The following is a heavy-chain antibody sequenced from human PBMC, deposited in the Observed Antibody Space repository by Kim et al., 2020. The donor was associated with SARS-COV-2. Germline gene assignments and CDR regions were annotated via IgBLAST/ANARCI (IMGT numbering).Heavy chain of an antibody. V-gene: IGHV3-48*02. CDR3: AREFAFSTRYKGIADDY. D-gene: IGHD6-13*01. Sequence: GGSLRLSCAASGFTFSSYSMNWVRQAPGKGLEWVSYISSSSSTIYYADSVKGRFTISRDNAKNSLYLQMNSLRDEDTAVYYCAREFAFSTRYKGIADDYWGQGTLVTVSS. J-gene: IGHJ4*02. CDR1: GFTFSSYS. CDR2: ISSSSSTI.